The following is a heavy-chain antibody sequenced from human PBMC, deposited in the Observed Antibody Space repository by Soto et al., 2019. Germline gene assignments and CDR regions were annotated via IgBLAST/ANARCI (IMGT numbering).Heavy chain of an antibody. CDR3: ARWDGYADL. CDR1: VFTFSYYS. V-gene: IGHV3-23*01. CDR2: MSIGDAKT. D-gene: IGHD5-12*01. Sequence: HPGWSLRLSCSASVFTFSYYSMAWVRQTPEKGLEWVSGMSIGDAKTFYIDSVRGRFTVSRDSVKNTVDLQMNSLRAEDTALYYCARWDGYADLWGQGTLVTVSS. J-gene: IGHJ4*02.